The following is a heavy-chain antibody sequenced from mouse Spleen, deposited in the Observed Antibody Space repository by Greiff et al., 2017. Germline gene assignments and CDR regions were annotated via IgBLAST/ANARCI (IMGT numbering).Heavy chain of an antibody. CDR3: ILTGKGGAMDY. D-gene: IGHD4-1*01. V-gene: IGHV6-6*02. J-gene: IGHJ4*01. CDR1: GFTFSNYW. CDR2: IRLKSNNYAT. Sequence: EVQGVESGGGLVQPGGSMKLSCVASGFTFSNYWMNWVRQSPEKGLEWVAEIRLKSNNYATHYAESVKGRFTISRDDSKSSVYLQMNNLRAEDTGIYYCILTGKGGAMDYWGQGTSVTVSS.